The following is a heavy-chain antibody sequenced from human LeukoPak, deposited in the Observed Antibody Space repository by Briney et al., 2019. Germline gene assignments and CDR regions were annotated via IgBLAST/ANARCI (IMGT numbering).Heavy chain of an antibody. CDR2: IDFEGVDK. V-gene: IGHV3-30*02. CDR1: GFTFNNIG. CDR3: AKDLHGGYSSDY. D-gene: IGHD4-11*01. Sequence: PGGSLRLSCAASGFTFNNIGMHWGRQAPGTGLEFVSFIDFEGVDKYYADSVKGRFTISKDYSKATLYLQMNSLRPEDTAIYYCAKDLHGGYSSDYWGQGTLVTVSS. J-gene: IGHJ4*02.